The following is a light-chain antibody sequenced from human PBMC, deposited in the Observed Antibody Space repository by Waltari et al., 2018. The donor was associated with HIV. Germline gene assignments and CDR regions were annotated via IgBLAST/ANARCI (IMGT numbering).Light chain of an antibody. Sequence: EIVLTQSPATLSLSPGERATLSWRASQSVSSYLAWYQQKPGQAPRLLIYDASNRATGIPARFSGSGPGTDFTLTISSLEPEDFAVYYCQQRSNWRFTFGPGTKVDIK. V-gene: IGKV3D-11*02. J-gene: IGKJ3*01. CDR2: DAS. CDR3: QQRSNWRFT. CDR1: QSVSSY.